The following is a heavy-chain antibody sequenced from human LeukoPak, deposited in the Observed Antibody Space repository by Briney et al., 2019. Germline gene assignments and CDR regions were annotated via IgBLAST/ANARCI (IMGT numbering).Heavy chain of an antibody. CDR2: IYPADSDT. J-gene: IGHJ5*01. Sequence: ESLKISCEGSGGRFTKFWIGWVRQMPGKGLELMGIIYPADSDTRYSPSFQGQVTISADKSISTAYLQWSSLKTSDTAMYYCARLPHCGSDCYPNWFDSWGQGPLVTVSS. CDR1: GGRFTKFW. CDR3: ARLPHCGSDCYPNWFDS. D-gene: IGHD2-21*02. V-gene: IGHV5-51*01.